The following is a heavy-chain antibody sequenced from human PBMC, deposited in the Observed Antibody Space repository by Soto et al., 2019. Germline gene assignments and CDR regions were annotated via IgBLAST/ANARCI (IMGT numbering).Heavy chain of an antibody. D-gene: IGHD2-2*01. V-gene: IGHV3-49*03. J-gene: IGHJ4*02. CDR3: ARAFYCSKTSCYVDGYFDY. CDR2: IRSKAYGETT. CDR1: GFTFGDYA. Sequence: GGSLRLSCTASGFTFGDYAMSWFRQAPGKGLEWVGFIRSKAYGETTEYAASVKGRFTSSRDDSKSLAYLQMNSLNTEDTAVYYCARAFYCSKTSCYVDGYFDYWGQGTLVTVSS.